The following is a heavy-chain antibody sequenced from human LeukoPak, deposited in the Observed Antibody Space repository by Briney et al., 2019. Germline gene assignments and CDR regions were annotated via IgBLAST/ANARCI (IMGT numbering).Heavy chain of an antibody. V-gene: IGHV4-4*07. CDR3: AREYGDFDH. CDR2: ISNSGST. D-gene: IGHD4-17*01. CDR1: GGSINSYY. J-gene: IGHJ4*02. Sequence: PSETLSLTCTVSGGSINSYYWSWIRQPAGKGLEWIGRISNSGSTSYNPSLKSRVTMSVDTSKNQFSLKLNSVTAADTAMYYCAREYGDFDHWGQGTLVTVSS.